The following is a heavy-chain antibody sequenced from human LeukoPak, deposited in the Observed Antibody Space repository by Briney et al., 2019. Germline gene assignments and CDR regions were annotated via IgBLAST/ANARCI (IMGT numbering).Heavy chain of an antibody. CDR1: GGTFSSYA. D-gene: IGHD2-15*01. CDR3: AGEGVRRCSNIVVLVAASPGAFDI. CDR2: IIPIFGTA. V-gene: IGHV1-69*05. Sequence: SVKVSCKASGGTFSSYAISWVRQAPGQGLEWVGRIIPIFGTANYAQKFQGRATITTDESTNTAYMELSSLRSEDTAVYYCAGEGVRRCSNIVVLVAASPGAFDIWGQGTMVTVSS. J-gene: IGHJ3*02.